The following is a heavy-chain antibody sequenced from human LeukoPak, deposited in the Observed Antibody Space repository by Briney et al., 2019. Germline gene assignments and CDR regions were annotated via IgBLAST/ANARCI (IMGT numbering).Heavy chain of an antibody. V-gene: IGHV3-7*03. CDR3: AKDRRNRDRGYYFDY. CDR2: INHNGNVN. CDR1: GFTFSSYW. D-gene: IGHD3-16*01. Sequence: HTGGSLRLSCAASGFTFSSYWMNWARQAPGKGLEWVASINHNGNVNYYVDSVKGRFTISRDNSKNTLYLQMNSLRAEDTAVYYCAKDRRNRDRGYYFDYWGQGTLVTVSS. J-gene: IGHJ4*02.